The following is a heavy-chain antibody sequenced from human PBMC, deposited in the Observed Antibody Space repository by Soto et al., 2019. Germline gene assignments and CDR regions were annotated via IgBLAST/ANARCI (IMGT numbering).Heavy chain of an antibody. D-gene: IGHD6-19*01. CDR2: IWYDGSNK. Sequence: QVQLVESGGGVVQPGRSLRLSCAASGFTFSSYGMHWVRQAPGKGLEWVAVIWYDGSNKYYADSVKGRFTISRDNSKNTLYLQMNSLRAEDTAVYYCARGPYSSGWNPGSQCFQHWGQGTLVTVSS. J-gene: IGHJ1*01. CDR1: GFTFSSYG. V-gene: IGHV3-33*01. CDR3: ARGPYSSGWNPGSQCFQH.